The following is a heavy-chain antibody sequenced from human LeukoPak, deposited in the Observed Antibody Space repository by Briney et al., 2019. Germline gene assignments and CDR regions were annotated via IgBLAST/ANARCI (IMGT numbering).Heavy chain of an antibody. CDR2: ISGSGGST. CDR3: AKDGGEYYDILTGYYPRLYYMDV. D-gene: IGHD3-9*01. Sequence: GGTLRLSCAASGFTFSSYDMNWVRQAPGKGLEWVSSISGSGGSTYYADSVKGRFTISRDNSKNTLYLQMSSLRAEDTAVYYCAKDGGEYYDILTGYYPRLYYMDVWGKGTTVTISS. CDR1: GFTFSSYD. J-gene: IGHJ6*03. V-gene: IGHV3-23*01.